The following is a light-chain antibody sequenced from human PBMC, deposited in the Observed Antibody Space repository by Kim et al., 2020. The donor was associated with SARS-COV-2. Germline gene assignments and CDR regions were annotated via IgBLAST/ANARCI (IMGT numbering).Light chain of an antibody. V-gene: IGLV1-44*01. CDR2: SNN. J-gene: IGLJ1*01. CDR3: SAWDDSLNGCV. CDR1: SANIGSNT. Sequence: QSVLTQPPSASGTPGQRVTISCSGSSANIGSNTVNWYQQLPGTAPKLLIYSNNKRTSGCTDRFSGSKSGTAASLAISGLQSEDEADYYYSAWDDSLNGCVFGTGTKVTVL.